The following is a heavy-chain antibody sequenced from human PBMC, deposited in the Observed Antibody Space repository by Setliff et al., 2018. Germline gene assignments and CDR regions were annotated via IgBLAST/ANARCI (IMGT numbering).Heavy chain of an antibody. V-gene: IGHV4-34*01. CDR1: GMSFSEHY. CDR2: ISHTGST. Sequence: SETLSLTCVVDGMSFSEHYWAWIRQSPGKGLEWIGEISHTGSTNYNPSLKSRVTISINTSKKQFSLMMNSVTAADTGVYYCARHKTGAVGAGEHFQHWGQGTLVTVSS. CDR3: ARHKTGAVGAGEHFQH. D-gene: IGHD1-26*01. J-gene: IGHJ1*01.